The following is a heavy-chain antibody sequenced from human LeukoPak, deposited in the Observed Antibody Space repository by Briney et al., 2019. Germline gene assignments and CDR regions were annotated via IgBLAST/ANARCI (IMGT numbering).Heavy chain of an antibody. V-gene: IGHV4-38-2*02. Sequence: SETLSLTCTVSGYSISSGYYWGWIRQPPGKGLEWIGSIYHSGSTYYNPSLKSRVTISGDTSKNQFSLNLSSVTATDTAVYYCARDLSNTTLYTRSFDPWGQGTLVTVSS. CDR3: ARDLSNTTLYTRSFDP. J-gene: IGHJ5*02. CDR1: GYSISSGYY. CDR2: IYHSGST. D-gene: IGHD2-2*02.